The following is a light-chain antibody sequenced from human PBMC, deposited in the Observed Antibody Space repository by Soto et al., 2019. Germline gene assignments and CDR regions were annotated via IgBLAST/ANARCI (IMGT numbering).Light chain of an antibody. CDR1: SSNIGSNT. CDR2: TND. Sequence: QSALTQPPSASGTPGQSVAISCSGGSSNIGSNTVNWFQQVPGTAPKLLIHTNDQRPSGVPARFSGSKSVTSASLAISGLQSEDEADYYCAAWDDSLNGYVFGTGTKVTVL. J-gene: IGLJ1*01. V-gene: IGLV1-44*01. CDR3: AAWDDSLNGYV.